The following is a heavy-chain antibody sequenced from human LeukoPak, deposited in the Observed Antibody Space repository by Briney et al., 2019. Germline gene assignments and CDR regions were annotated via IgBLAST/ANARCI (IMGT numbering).Heavy chain of an antibody. V-gene: IGHV1-69*13. D-gene: IGHD6-19*01. CDR3: ARGTDSQSIIGAGWFDP. CDR1: GYTFTSYG. Sequence: SVKVSCKASGYTFTSYGISWVRQAPGQGLESMGGIIPIFGTANYAQKFQGRVTITADESTSTAYMELSSLRSQDTAVYYCARGTDSQSIIGAGWFDPWGQGTLVTVSS. J-gene: IGHJ5*02. CDR2: IIPIFGTA.